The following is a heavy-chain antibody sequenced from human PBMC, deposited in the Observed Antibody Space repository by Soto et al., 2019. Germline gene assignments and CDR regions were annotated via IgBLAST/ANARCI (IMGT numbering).Heavy chain of an antibody. D-gene: IGHD2-21*01. CDR2: TYYTADT. Sequence: QVHLQESGPGLVKPSATLSLTCTVSGVAIRSYFWSWIRQPPGKGLEWIGSTYYTADTKYNPALESRATISADPSKKQFSLRLGPVTAADTALYYCAGSKNRECGFDYWGQGALVTVSS. V-gene: IGHV4-59*01. J-gene: IGHJ4*02. CDR3: AGSKNRECGFDY. CDR1: GVAIRSYF.